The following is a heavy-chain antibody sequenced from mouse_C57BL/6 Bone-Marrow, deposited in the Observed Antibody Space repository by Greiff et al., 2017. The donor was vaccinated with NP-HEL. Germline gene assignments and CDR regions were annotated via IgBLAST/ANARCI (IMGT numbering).Heavy chain of an antibody. CDR2: INPNNGGT. CDR3: ARSNGPYDGYYNYAMDY. V-gene: IGHV1-26*01. J-gene: IGHJ4*01. Sequence: VQLQQSGPELVKPGASVKISCKASGYTFTDYYMNWVKQSHGKSLEWIGDINPNNGGTSYNQKFKGKATLTVDKSSSTAYMELRSLTSEDSAVYYCARSNGPYDGYYNYAMDYWGQGTSVSVSS. CDR1: GYTFTDYY. D-gene: IGHD2-3*01.